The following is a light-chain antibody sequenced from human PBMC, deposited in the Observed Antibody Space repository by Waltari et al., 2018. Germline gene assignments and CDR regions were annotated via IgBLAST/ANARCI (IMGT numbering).Light chain of an antibody. Sequence: EILLTQSPGTLPLSPGERATLSSRASDSACSSNLDWYQQKPGQAPRLLMYAESNRASGIPDRFSGSGSGTDFTLTISRLEPEDSAVYYCQQFSRSPFTFGGGTKVEIK. J-gene: IGKJ4*01. CDR3: QQFSRSPFT. CDR2: AES. CDR1: DSACSSN. V-gene: IGKV3-20*01.